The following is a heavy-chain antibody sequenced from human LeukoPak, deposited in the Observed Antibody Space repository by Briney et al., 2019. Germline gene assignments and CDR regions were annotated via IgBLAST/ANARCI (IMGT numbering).Heavy chain of an antibody. CDR2: ISAGNGNT. D-gene: IGHD3-16*01. Sequence: ASVKVSCKASGYTFTSYAMHWVRQAPGQRLEWMGWISAGNGNTKYSQKFQGRVTITRDTSASTAYMELSSLRSEDTAVYYCARDGGRRAFDIWGQGTMVTVSS. CDR3: ARDGGRRAFDI. J-gene: IGHJ3*02. V-gene: IGHV1-3*01. CDR1: GYTFTSYA.